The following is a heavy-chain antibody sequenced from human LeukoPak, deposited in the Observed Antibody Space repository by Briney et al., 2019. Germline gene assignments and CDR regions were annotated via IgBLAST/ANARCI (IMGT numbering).Heavy chain of an antibody. D-gene: IGHD3-16*01. Sequence: SETLSLTCTVSGGSISSNIYYCGWIRQPPGKGLEWIGSIYYSGSTYYNPSLKSRVTISVDTSKNQFSLKLSSVTAADTAVYYCARGGTRGFDYWGQGTLVTVSS. CDR2: IYYSGST. CDR3: ARGGTRGFDY. V-gene: IGHV4-39*01. CDR1: GGSISSNIYY. J-gene: IGHJ4*02.